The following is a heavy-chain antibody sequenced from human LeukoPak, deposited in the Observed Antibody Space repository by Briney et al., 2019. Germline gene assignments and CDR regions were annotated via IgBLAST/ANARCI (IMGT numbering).Heavy chain of an antibody. D-gene: IGHD3-10*01. CDR1: GFPFDTYA. CDR2: IRSGGSST. J-gene: IGHJ4*02. CDR3: AKEVRESAWFYFDY. Sequence: PGGSLRLSCAASGFPFDTYALSWVRQAPGRGLEWVSGIRSGGSSTYYADSVKGRFTISRDNSKNTLYPQMNSLRAEDTAVYYCAKEVRESAWFYFDYWGQGTLVTVSS. V-gene: IGHV3-23*01.